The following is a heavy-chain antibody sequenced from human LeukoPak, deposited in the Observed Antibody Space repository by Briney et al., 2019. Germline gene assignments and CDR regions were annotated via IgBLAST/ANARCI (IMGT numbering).Heavy chain of an antibody. CDR3: ARTGLLWFGASRYYFDY. J-gene: IGHJ4*02. CDR1: GGSFSGYY. CDR2: INHSGST. Sequence: SETLSLTCAVYGGSFSGYYWSWIRQPPGKGLEWIGEINHSGSTNYNPSLRSRVTISVDTSKNQFSLKLSSVTAADTAVYYCARTGLLWFGASRYYFDYWGQGTLVTVSS. D-gene: IGHD3-10*01. V-gene: IGHV4-34*01.